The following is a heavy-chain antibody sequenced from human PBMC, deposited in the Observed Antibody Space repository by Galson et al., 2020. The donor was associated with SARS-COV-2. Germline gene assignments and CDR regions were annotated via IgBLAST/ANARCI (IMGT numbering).Heavy chain of an antibody. CDR2: IYVGGNT. Sequence: SETLSLTCTVSGGSISSHYWSWIRQPPGKGLEWIGYIYVGGNTNYNPSLKGRATISLDTSKRQPSLGLSSMTAADTAVYYCASLQAGSSWYFDLWGRGTLVTVSS. D-gene: IGHD1-1*01. J-gene: IGHJ2*01. V-gene: IGHV4-59*08. CDR3: ASLQAGSSWYFDL. CDR1: GGSISSHY.